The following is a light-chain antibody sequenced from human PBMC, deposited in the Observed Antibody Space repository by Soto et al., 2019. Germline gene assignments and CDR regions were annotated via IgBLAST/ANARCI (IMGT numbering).Light chain of an antibody. V-gene: IGKV3-11*01. CDR2: EAS. J-gene: IGKJ1*01. CDR3: QQRSNWPPTWT. Sequence: EIVLTQSPATLSLSPGERATLFCRASQSIGGFLAWYQQRPGQAPRLLIYEASNRPNGIPARFSGSGSGTDFTLTISSLEPEDFAVYYCQQRSNWPPTWTFGQGTKVEIK. CDR1: QSIGGF.